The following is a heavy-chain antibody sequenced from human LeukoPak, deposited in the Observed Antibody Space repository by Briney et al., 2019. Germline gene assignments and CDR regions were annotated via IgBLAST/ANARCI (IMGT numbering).Heavy chain of an antibody. Sequence: PGGSLRLSCAASGFSIRDYAMNWVRQAPGRGPEWVSTISSEGQNTHYSGSVQGRFTISRDSAKNTVYLQMRDLRDEDTATYFCARSNVMYDYWGQGAQVTVSS. D-gene: IGHD3-16*01. CDR2: ISSEGQNT. CDR3: ARSNVMYDY. CDR1: GFSIRDYA. V-gene: IGHV3-48*02. J-gene: IGHJ4*02.